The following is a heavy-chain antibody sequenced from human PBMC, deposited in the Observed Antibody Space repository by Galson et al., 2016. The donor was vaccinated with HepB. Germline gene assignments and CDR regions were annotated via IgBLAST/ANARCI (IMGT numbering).Heavy chain of an antibody. Sequence: SLRLSCAASGFTFNNYAMTWVRQAPGKGLEWVAGITDSGGITSHADSVKGRFTISRDNSKNTVYLQMNSLRAEDTAVYFCGKDGGAPRDWGRGTLVTVSS. J-gene: IGHJ4*02. V-gene: IGHV3-23*01. CDR1: GFTFNNYA. CDR2: ITDSGGIT. CDR3: GKDGGAPRD. D-gene: IGHD2-15*01.